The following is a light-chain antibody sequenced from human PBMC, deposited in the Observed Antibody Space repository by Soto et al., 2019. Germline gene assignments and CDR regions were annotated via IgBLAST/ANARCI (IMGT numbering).Light chain of an antibody. J-gene: IGKJ2*01. CDR1: QSISSW. Sequence: DIQMTQSPSTLSASVGDRVTITCRASQSISSWLAWYQQKPGKAPKLLIYKASSLESGVPSRLSGSGSGTEFTLTIRSLQPDDFASYYCQQYNSYPYTFGQGTKGDIK. CDR2: KAS. V-gene: IGKV1-5*03. CDR3: QQYNSYPYT.